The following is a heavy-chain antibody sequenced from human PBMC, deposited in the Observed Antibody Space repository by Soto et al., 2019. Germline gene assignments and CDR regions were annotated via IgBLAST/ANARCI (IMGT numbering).Heavy chain of an antibody. J-gene: IGHJ4*02. V-gene: IGHV3-30*03. D-gene: IGHD6-19*01. CDR3: ARNGGYSSCWYYEFDY. Sequence: GGSLRLSCAASGFTFSSYGMHWVRQAPGKGLEWVAVISDDGSNKYYADSVKGRFTISRDNSKNTLYLQMNSLRAEDTAVYYCARNGGYSSCWYYEFDYWGQGTLVTVSS. CDR2: ISDDGSNK. CDR1: GFTFSSYG.